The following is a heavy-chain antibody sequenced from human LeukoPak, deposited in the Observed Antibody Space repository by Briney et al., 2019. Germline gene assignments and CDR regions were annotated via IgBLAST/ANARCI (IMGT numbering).Heavy chain of an antibody. Sequence: ASVKVSCKASGYTFGDYGISWGRHAPGQGLERMGGVSGYSGKTMYTQKLQGRGTMTTDTSTSTAYIELRSLRPDDTAIYYCAQDEKNYQRGPFEFWGQGTLVTVSS. CDR3: AQDEKNYQRGPFEF. CDR2: VSGYSGKT. D-gene: IGHD1-7*01. V-gene: IGHV1-18*01. J-gene: IGHJ4*02. CDR1: GYTFGDYG.